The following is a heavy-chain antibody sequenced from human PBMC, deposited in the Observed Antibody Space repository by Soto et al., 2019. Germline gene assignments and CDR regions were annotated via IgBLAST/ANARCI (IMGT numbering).Heavy chain of an antibody. CDR3: ARDREGSVSCSGRCFAP. V-gene: IGHV3-48*02. Sequence: EVQLVESGGGLVQPGGSLRLSCAASGFTFSSYSMNWVRQAPGKGLEWVSYISISSSTIYYADSVKGRFTISRDNPKNSLYLPMNSLTDADTAVYYCARDREGSVSCSGRCFAPCGQGTLVTVS. CDR2: ISISSSTI. D-gene: IGHD1-26*01. J-gene: IGHJ5*02. CDR1: GFTFSSYS.